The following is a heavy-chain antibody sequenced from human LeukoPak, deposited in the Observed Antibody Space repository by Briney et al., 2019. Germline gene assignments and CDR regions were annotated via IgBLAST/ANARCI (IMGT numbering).Heavy chain of an antibody. Sequence: SETLSLTCTVSGGSISSSSYYWGWIRQPPGKGLEWIGEINHSGSTNYNPSLKSRVTISVDTSKNQFSLKLSSVTAADTAVYYCARAGNIVVVPAADLDPWGQGTLVTVSS. V-gene: IGHV4-39*07. J-gene: IGHJ5*02. D-gene: IGHD2-2*01. CDR3: ARAGNIVVVPAADLDP. CDR1: GGSISSSSYY. CDR2: INHSGST.